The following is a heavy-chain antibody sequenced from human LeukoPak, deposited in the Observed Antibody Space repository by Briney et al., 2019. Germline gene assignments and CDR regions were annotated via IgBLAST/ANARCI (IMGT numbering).Heavy chain of an antibody. CDR3: AKDLYTVPGACDH. V-gene: IGHV3-23*01. D-gene: IGHD6-19*01. CDR1: GFTFSSYA. J-gene: IGHJ4*02. CDR2: ISGSGDGR. Sequence: RSGGSLRLSCAASGFTFSSYAMNWVRQAPGKGLEWVSGISGSGDGRYYTDSVKGRFTISRDISRTTVYLQMNSLTVEDTAIYYCAKDLYTVPGACDHWGQGTLVTVSS.